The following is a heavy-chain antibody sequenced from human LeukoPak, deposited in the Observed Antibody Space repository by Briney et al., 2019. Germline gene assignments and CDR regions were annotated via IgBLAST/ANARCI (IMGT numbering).Heavy chain of an antibody. Sequence: ASVKVYCKASGYTFTRYDINWVRQATGQGLEWMGWMNPNSGNTGYAQKFQGRVTMTRNTSIITAYMELSSLRSEDTAVYYCARARGSSWSHYYYYMDVWGKGTTVTVSS. CDR2: MNPNSGNT. V-gene: IGHV1-8*01. J-gene: IGHJ6*03. CDR3: ARARGSSWSHYYYYMDV. CDR1: GYTFTRYD. D-gene: IGHD6-13*01.